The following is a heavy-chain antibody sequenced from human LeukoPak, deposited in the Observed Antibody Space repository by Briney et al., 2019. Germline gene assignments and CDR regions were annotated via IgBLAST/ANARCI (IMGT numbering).Heavy chain of an antibody. J-gene: IGHJ4*02. V-gene: IGHV4-59*08. D-gene: IGHD5-24*01. CDR3: ARRAGDGYKSYFDY. Sequence: SETLFLTCTVSTGSINSYYWSWIRQPPGKGLEWIGYIYYSGSTNYNPSLKSRVTISVDTSKNQFSLKLSSVTAADTAVYYCARRAGDGYKSYFDYWGQGTLVTVSS. CDR2: IYYSGST. CDR1: TGSINSYY.